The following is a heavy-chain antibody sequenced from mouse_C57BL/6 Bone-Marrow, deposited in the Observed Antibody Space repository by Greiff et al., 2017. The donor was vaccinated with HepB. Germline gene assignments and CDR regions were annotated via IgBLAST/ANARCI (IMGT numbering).Heavy chain of an antibody. J-gene: IGHJ4*01. V-gene: IGHV2-5*01. CDR2: IWRGGST. D-gene: IGHD2-3*01. CDR3: VDGYPYAMDY. Sequence: VQLQQSGPGLVQPSQSLSITCTVSGFSLTSYGVHWVRQSPGKGLEWLGVIWRGGSTDYNAAFMSRLSITKDNSKSQVFFRMNSLQADDTTIYYCVDGYPYAMDYWGQGTSVTVTS. CDR1: GFSLTSYG.